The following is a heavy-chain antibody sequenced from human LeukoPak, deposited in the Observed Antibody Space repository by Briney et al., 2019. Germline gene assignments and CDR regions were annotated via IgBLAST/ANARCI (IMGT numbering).Heavy chain of an antibody. CDR1: GGSISSDAYY. CDR3: ARDRRLVYCSDAGCPGGWFDP. J-gene: IGHJ5*02. Sequence: SPSQTLSLTCTVSGGSISSDAYYWSWIRQHPGKGLEWIGSIYYSGSTYYNPSLKSRVTISVDTSKNQFSLRLSSVTAADTAVYSCARDRRLVYCSDAGCPGGWFDPWGQGTLVTVSS. CDR2: IYYSGST. V-gene: IGHV4-31*03. D-gene: IGHD2-15*01.